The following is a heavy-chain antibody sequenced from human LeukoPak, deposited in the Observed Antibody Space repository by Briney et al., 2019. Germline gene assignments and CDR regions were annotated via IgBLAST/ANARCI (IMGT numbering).Heavy chain of an antibody. Sequence: GGSLRLSCAASGFTFDDYGMSWVRHAPGKGLEWVSSINWNGGSTGYADSVKGRFTISRDNAKNSLYLQMNSLRAEDTALYYCARQVYCRGTSCYTKYYYYYMDVWGKGTTVTVSS. CDR2: INWNGGST. D-gene: IGHD2-2*02. J-gene: IGHJ6*03. V-gene: IGHV3-20*04. CDR1: GFTFDDYG. CDR3: ARQVYCRGTSCYTKYYYYYMDV.